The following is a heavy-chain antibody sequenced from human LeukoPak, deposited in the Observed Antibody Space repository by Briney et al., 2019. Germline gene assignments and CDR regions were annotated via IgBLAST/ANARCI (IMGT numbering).Heavy chain of an antibody. V-gene: IGHV3-21*01. CDR3: ARWVTFGGVIVNDF. D-gene: IGHD3-16*02. J-gene: IGHJ4*02. CDR2: ISSSSSYI. CDR1: GFTFCTYN. Sequence: PGGSLRLSCAASGFTFCTYNMIWVRQAPGKGVEWVLSISSSSSYIYYADSVKGRFTISRDNDKNSLYLKMNSLRAEDTAVYYCARWVTFGGVIVNDFWGQGTLVTVSS.